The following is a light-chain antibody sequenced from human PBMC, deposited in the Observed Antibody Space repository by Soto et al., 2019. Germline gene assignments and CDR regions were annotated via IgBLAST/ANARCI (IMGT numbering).Light chain of an antibody. CDR1: QDIRNY. CDR3: QRYHSALLT. Sequence: DIPMTQSPSSLSASVGDRVTMTCRASQDIRNYVAWYQQKPGEVPKLLIYAASTLQSGVSARFSGGGFGTDFTLTISSLRPEDVATYYCQRYHSALLTFGPGTKVDLK. J-gene: IGKJ3*01. V-gene: IGKV1-27*01. CDR2: AAS.